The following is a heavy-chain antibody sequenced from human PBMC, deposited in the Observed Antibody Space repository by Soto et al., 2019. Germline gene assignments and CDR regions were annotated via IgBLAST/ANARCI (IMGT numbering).Heavy chain of an antibody. Sequence: GASVKVSCKASGYTFTSYYMHWLRQAPGQGLEWMGIINPSGGSTSYAQKFQGRVTMTRDTSTSTVYMELSSLRSEDTAVYYCARDQRFSDILTGYYPPCGMDVWGQGTTVTVSS. CDR1: GYTFTSYY. J-gene: IGHJ6*02. V-gene: IGHV1-46*01. CDR2: INPSGGST. CDR3: ARDQRFSDILTGYYPPCGMDV. D-gene: IGHD3-9*01.